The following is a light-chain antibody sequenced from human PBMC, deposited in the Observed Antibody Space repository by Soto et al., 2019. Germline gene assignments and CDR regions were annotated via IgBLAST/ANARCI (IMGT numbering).Light chain of an antibody. V-gene: IGKV3-20*01. CDR1: QSVVSG. CDR3: QQYGSAPRT. CDR2: GAS. J-gene: IGKJ1*01. Sequence: EIVLTQSPATLSVSPGESATLSCRASQSVVSGLSWYQQKPGQSPRLLIYGASGRATGIPDRFSGSGSGTDFTLTISSLEPEDFAVYYCQQYGSAPRTFGQGTKVDI.